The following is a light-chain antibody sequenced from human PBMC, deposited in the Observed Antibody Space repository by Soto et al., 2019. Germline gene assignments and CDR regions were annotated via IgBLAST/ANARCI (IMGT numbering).Light chain of an antibody. CDR1: QSVSVNS. CDR3: QPYGGSPFT. V-gene: IGKV3-20*01. Sequence: EIVLTQSPGTLSLSPGERATLSCRASQSVSVNSLAWYQQKGGQAPRLLIYAASTRATGVPDRFSGTGSGTDSALTISRLQTDDSAVYYCQPYGGSPFTFGPGTKVDIK. CDR2: AAS. J-gene: IGKJ3*01.